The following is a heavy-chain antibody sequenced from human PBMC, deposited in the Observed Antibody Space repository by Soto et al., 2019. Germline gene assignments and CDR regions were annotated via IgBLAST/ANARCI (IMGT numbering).Heavy chain of an antibody. CDR3: ARQLTYGSGSYYKPYYYGMDV. V-gene: IGHV1-69*12. J-gene: IGHJ6*02. Sequence: QVQLVQSGAEVKKPGSSVKVSCKASGGTFSSYAISWVRQAPGQGLEWMGGIIPIFGTANYAQKFQGRVTINADEYTSTAYMELSSLRSEDTAVYYCARQLTYGSGSYYKPYYYGMDVWGQGTTVTVSS. CDR1: GGTFSSYA. D-gene: IGHD3-10*01. CDR2: IIPIFGTA.